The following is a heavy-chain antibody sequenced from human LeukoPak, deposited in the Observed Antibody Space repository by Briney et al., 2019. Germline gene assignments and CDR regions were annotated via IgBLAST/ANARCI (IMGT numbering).Heavy chain of an antibody. Sequence: GASVKVSCKASGYTFTSYGISRVRQAPGQGLEWMGWISAYNGNTNYAQKLQGRVTMTTDTSTSTAYMELRSLRSDDTAVYYCATPTPPNSGSYEDGFDIWGQGTMVIVSS. CDR2: ISAYNGNT. CDR3: ATPTPPNSGSYEDGFDI. CDR1: GYTFTSYG. D-gene: IGHD1-26*01. J-gene: IGHJ3*02. V-gene: IGHV1-18*01.